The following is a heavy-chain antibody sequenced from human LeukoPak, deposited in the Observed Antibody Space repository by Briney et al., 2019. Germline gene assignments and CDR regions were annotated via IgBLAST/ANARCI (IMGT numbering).Heavy chain of an antibody. Sequence: GASVNVSCRASGYTFTGYYMHWVRQAPGQGLEWMGRINPNSGDTNYAQKFQGRVTMTRDTSITTAYLELSGLRSDDTALFYCAREATTLPSPLGYWGQGTLVTVSS. CDR1: GYTFTGYY. V-gene: IGHV1-2*06. CDR2: INPNSGDT. J-gene: IGHJ4*02. D-gene: IGHD4-17*01. CDR3: AREATTLPSPLGY.